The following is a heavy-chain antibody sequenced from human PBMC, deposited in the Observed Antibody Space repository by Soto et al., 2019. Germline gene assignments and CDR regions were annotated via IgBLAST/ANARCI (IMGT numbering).Heavy chain of an antibody. CDR2: IYYSGST. Sequence: AETLALTCTVSGGSISSSSYYWACIRQPPGKGLEWIVTIYYSGSTYYNPSYKSRVTISVDTSKSQFPLKLSSVTAADTAVYYCASLLYYDSSGFYHSFDYWGQGALVTVSS. J-gene: IGHJ4*02. V-gene: IGHV4-39*01. CDR3: ASLLYYDSSGFYHSFDY. CDR1: GGSISSSSYY. D-gene: IGHD3-22*01.